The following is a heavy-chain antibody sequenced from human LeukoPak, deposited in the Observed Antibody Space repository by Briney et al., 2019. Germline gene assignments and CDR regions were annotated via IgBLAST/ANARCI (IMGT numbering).Heavy chain of an antibody. D-gene: IGHD1-26*01. J-gene: IGHJ4*02. Sequence: SVKVSCKASGGTFSSYAISWVRQAPGQGLEWMGGIIPIFGTANYAQKFQGRVTITADESTSTAYMELSSLRSEDTAVYYCARDRVGATDYFDYWGQGTLVTVSS. V-gene: IGHV1-69*13. CDR1: GGTFSSYA. CDR3: ARDRVGATDYFDY. CDR2: IIPIFGTA.